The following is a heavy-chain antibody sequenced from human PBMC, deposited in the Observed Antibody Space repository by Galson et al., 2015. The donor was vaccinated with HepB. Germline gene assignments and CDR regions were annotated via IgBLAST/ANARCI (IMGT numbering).Heavy chain of an antibody. J-gene: IGHJ4*02. CDR1: GFTFSDHY. Sequence: SLRLSCAASGFTFSDHYMSWVRQAPGKGLEWVSSISYSGGSTFYADSVKGRFTISRDDSKNTVYLQINSLRADDTAVYYCAKRGGHFDYWGQGTLVTFSS. D-gene: IGHD3-16*01. V-gene: IGHV3-23*01. CDR3: AKRGGHFDY. CDR2: ISYSGGST.